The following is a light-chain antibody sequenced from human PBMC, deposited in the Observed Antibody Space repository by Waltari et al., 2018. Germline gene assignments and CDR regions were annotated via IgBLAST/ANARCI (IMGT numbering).Light chain of an antibody. Sequence: QSALTQPASVSGSPGQSITISCTGTSSDVGGYNSVSWYQQHPGKAPKLMLYDVSKRPSGVSNRFSVSKSGNTASLTISGLQAEDEADYYCSSYTSSSTWVFGGGTKLTVL. CDR3: SSYTSSSTWV. J-gene: IGLJ3*02. CDR2: DVS. CDR1: SSDVGGYNS. V-gene: IGLV2-14*01.